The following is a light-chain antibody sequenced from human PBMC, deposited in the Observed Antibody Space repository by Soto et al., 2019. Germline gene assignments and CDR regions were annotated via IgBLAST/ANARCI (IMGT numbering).Light chain of an antibody. V-gene: IGLV2-23*01. J-gene: IGLJ2*01. Sequence: QSVLTQPASVSGSPGQSITISCTGTSSDVGSYNLVSWYQQHPGKAPKLMIYEGSKRPSGVSNRFSGSKSGNTASLTISGLQAEDEADYYCCSYAGSVVFGGGPSSPS. CDR3: CSYAGSVV. CDR1: SSDVGSYNL. CDR2: EGS.